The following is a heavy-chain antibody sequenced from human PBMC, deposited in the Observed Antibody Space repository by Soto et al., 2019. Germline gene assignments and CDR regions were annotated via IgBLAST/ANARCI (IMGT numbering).Heavy chain of an antibody. V-gene: IGHV3-30*18. D-gene: IGHD2-15*01. CDR2: ISYDGSHK. CDR3: AQDRGSCTGGSCFYSIYY. CDR1: GFTFSNYG. J-gene: IGHJ4*02. Sequence: QVHLVESGGGAVQSGRSLRLSYAASGFTFSNYGMYWVRQAPGKGLEWVAVISYDGSHKDYVESVKGRFTISRDNSKNTLYLQMNSLRPDDTAVYYCAQDRGSCTGGSCFYSIYYWGQGTLVTVSS.